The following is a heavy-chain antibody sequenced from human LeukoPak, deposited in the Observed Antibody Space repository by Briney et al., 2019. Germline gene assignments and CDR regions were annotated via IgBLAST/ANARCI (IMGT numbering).Heavy chain of an antibody. V-gene: IGHV4-4*02. D-gene: IGHD3-22*01. CDR3: ARGSSGYYKFDY. CDR2: IYHSGST. Sequence: SETLSLTCAVSGGSISSSNWWSWVRQPPGKGLEWIGEIYHSGSTNYNPSLKSRVTMSVDTSKNQFSLKLSSVTAADTAVYYCARGSSGYYKFDYWGQGTLVTVSS. CDR1: GGSISSSNW. J-gene: IGHJ4*02.